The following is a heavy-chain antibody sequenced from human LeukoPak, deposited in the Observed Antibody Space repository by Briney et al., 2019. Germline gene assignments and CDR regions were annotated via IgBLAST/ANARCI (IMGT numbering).Heavy chain of an antibody. CDR2: INNGGSVT. CDR1: GFTFSSYA. Sequence: PGGSLRLSCAASGFTFSSYAMSWVRQAPGKGLVWVSRINNGGSVTDYADSVKGRFTISRDNAKNTLYLQMNTLRVEDTAVYYCSRDLRGRDDCWGQGSLVTVSS. CDR3: SRDLRGRDDC. V-gene: IGHV3-74*01. D-gene: IGHD5-24*01. J-gene: IGHJ4*02.